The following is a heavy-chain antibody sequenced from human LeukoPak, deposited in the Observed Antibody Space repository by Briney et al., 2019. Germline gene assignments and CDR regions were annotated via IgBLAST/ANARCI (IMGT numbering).Heavy chain of an antibody. D-gene: IGHD3-10*01. CDR2: ISYDGSNK. V-gene: IGHV3-30-3*01. Sequence: GGSLRLSCAASGFTFSSYAMHWVRQAPGRGLGWVAVISYDGSNKYYADSVKGRFTISRDNSKNTLYLQMNSLRAEDTAVYYCARDVLTYGSYFDYWGQGTLVTVSS. CDR1: GFTFSSYA. J-gene: IGHJ4*02. CDR3: ARDVLTYGSYFDY.